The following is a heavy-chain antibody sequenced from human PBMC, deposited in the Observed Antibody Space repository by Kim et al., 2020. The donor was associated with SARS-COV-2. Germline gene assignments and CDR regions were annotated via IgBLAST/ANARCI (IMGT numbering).Heavy chain of an antibody. V-gene: IGHV1-69*04. CDR2: IIPILGIA. D-gene: IGHD3-10*01. CDR1: GGTFSSYA. CDR3: AMCAGYGSGSYSTTYYYYG. Sequence: SVKVSCKASGGTFSSYAISWVRQAPGQGLEWMGRIIPILGIANYAQKFQGRVTITADKSTSTAYMELSSLRSEDTAVYYCAMCAGYGSGSYSTTYYYYG. J-gene: IGHJ6*01.